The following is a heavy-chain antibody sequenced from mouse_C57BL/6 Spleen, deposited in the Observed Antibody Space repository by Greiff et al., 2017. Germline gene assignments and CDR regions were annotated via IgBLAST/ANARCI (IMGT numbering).Heavy chain of an antibody. D-gene: IGHD4-1*01. CDR3: ARGDWVSY. CDR2: INPSTGGT. CDR1: GYSFTGYY. V-gene: IGHV1-42*01. Sequence: VQLQQSGPELVKPGASVKISCKASGYSFTGYYMNWVKQSPEKSLEWIGEINPSTGGTTYNQKFKAKATLTVDKSSSTAYMQLKSLTSEDSAVYYCARGDWVSYWGQGTLVTVSA. J-gene: IGHJ3*01.